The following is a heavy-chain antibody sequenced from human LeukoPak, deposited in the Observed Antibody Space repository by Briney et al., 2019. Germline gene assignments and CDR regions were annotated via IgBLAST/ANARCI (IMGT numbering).Heavy chain of an antibody. J-gene: IGHJ6*02. V-gene: IGHV1-2*02. D-gene: IGHD6-19*01. CDR2: INPNSGGT. CDR1: GYTFTGYY. Sequence: ASVKVSCKASGYTFTGYYMHWVRQAPGQGLEWMGWINPNSGGTNYAQKFQGRVTMTRDTSISTAYMELSRLRSDDTAVYYCARGEYSSGWLDYYYYSGMDVWGQGTTVTVSS. CDR3: ARGEYSSGWLDYYYYSGMDV.